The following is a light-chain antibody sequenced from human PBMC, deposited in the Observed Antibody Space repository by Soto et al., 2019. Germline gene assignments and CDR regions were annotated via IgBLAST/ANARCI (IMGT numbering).Light chain of an antibody. CDR3: TSWTTSTTMI. Sequence: QSALTQPASVSGSPGQSITISCTGTSSDIGAYNFVSWYQQHPGKAPKLMLFDVNIRPSGVSNRFSGSKSGNTASLTISGLQAEDEADYYCTSWTTSTTMIFGGGTPLTVL. CDR1: SSDIGAYNF. V-gene: IGLV2-14*03. J-gene: IGLJ2*01. CDR2: DVN.